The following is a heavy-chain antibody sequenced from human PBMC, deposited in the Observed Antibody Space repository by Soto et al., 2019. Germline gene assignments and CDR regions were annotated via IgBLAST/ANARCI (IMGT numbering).Heavy chain of an antibody. CDR3: ARVKSSGYFDY. CDR1: GGSMSSEGYY. V-gene: IGHV4-31*03. Sequence: PSETLSLTCTVSGGSMSSEGYYWSWIRQHPGKGLEWIGYIYYSGLTDYNPSLKSRLTISVDKSKNQFSLKLSSVTAADTAVYYCARVKSSGYFDYWGQGTLVTVSS. J-gene: IGHJ4*02. D-gene: IGHD6-19*01. CDR2: IYYSGLT.